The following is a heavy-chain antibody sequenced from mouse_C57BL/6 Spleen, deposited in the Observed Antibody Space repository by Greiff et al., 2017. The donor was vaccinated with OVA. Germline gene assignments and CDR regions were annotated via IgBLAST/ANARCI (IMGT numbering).Heavy chain of an antibody. CDR2: IYPRSGNT. V-gene: IGHV1-81*01. CDR1: GYTFTSYG. CDR3: ARAYSNCDARDD. D-gene: IGHD2-5*01. J-gene: IGHJ4*01. Sequence: VQLQQSGAELARPGASVKLSCKASGYTFTSYGISWVKQRTGQGLEWIGEIYPRSGNTYYNEQFKGKATLTADKSSSTAYMELRSLTAEDSAVYFCARAYSNCDARDDWGQGTSGTVSS.